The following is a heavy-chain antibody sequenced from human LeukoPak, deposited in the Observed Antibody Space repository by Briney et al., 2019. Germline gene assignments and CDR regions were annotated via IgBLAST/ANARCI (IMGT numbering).Heavy chain of an antibody. CDR3: AGSGSGSYYSPWYFDL. D-gene: IGHD3-10*01. CDR1: GGSISSYY. Sequence: PSETLCLTCTVSGGSISSYYWSWIRQPPGKGLEWIGYIYYSGSTNYNPSLKSRVTISVDTSKNQFSLRLSSVTAADTAVYYCAGSGSGSYYSPWYFDLWGRGTLVTVSS. CDR2: IYYSGST. J-gene: IGHJ2*01. V-gene: IGHV4-59*01.